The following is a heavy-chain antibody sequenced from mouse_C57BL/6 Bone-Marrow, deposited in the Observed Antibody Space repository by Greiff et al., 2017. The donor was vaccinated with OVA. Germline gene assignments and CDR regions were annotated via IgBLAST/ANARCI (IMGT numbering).Heavy chain of an antibody. Sequence: VQLQQPGAELVKPGASVKLSCKASGYTFTSYWMHWVKQRPGQGLEWIGMIHPNSGSTNYNEKFKSKATLTVDKSSSTAYMQLSSLTSEDSAVYYWARYDYYGSSWYFDVWGTGTTVTVSS. V-gene: IGHV1-64*01. D-gene: IGHD1-1*01. CDR3: ARYDYYGSSWYFDV. CDR2: IHPNSGST. J-gene: IGHJ1*03. CDR1: GYTFTSYW.